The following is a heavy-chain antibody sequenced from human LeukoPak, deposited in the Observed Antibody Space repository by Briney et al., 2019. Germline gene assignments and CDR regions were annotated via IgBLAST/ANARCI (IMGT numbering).Heavy chain of an antibody. CDR1: GYTFTSYG. J-gene: IGHJ5*02. V-gene: IGHV1-18*01. D-gene: IGHD3-3*01. CDR2: ISAYNGNT. CDR3: ARDWITIFGVANWFDP. Sequence: GASVKVSCKASGYTFTSYGISWVRQAPGQGLEWMGWISAYNGNTNYAQKLQGRVTMTTDTSTSTAYMELRSLRSDDPAVYYCARDWITIFGVANWFDPGGQGTLVTVSS.